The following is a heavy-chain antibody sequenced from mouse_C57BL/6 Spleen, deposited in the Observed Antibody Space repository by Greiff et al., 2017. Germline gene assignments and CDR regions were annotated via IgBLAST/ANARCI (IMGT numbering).Heavy chain of an antibody. V-gene: IGHV1-55*01. CDR3: ARRYYFDY. Sequence: QVLVKQPGAELVKPGASVKMSCKASGYTFTSYWITWVKQRPGQGLEWIGDIYLGSGSTNYNEKFKSKATLTVDTSSSTAYMQLSSLTSEDSAVYYCARRYYFDYWGQGTTLTVSS. J-gene: IGHJ2*01. CDR1: GYTFTSYW. CDR2: IYLGSGST.